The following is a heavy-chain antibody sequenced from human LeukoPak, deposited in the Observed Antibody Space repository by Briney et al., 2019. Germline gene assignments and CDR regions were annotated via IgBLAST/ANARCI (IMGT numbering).Heavy chain of an antibody. CDR1: GYTFTGYY. D-gene: IGHD5-18*01. Sequence: GASVKVSCKASGYTFTGYYMHWVRQAPGQGLEWMGRINPNNGATNYAQRFQDRVTMTRDTSINTVYMELSRLRSDDTAVYYCARGQEIQLWSGRSDYWGQGTLVTVSS. CDR3: ARGQEIQLWSGRSDY. CDR2: INPNNGAT. J-gene: IGHJ4*02. V-gene: IGHV1-2*06.